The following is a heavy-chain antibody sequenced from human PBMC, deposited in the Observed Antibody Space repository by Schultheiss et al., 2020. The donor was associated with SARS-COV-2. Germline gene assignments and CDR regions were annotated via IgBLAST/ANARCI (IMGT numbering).Heavy chain of an antibody. V-gene: IGHV4-31*03. D-gene: IGHD1/OR15-1a*01. J-gene: IGHJ6*02. CDR2: IYYSGRT. Sequence: SETLSLTCTVSGGSISSGGYYWTWIRQHPGKGLEWIGYIYYSGRTYYNPSLKSRVTISVDTSKNQFSLKLSSVTAADTAVYYCARIKQRGMDVWGQGTTVTVSS. CDR3: ARIKQRGMDV. CDR1: GGSISSGGYY.